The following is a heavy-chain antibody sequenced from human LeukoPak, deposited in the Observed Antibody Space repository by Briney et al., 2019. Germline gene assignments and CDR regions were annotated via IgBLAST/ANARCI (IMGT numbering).Heavy chain of an antibody. V-gene: IGHV3-30*18. Sequence: PGGSLILSCAASGFTFSSYGIHWARQAPGKGLEWVAVISHDGSNKYYADSVKGRFTISRDNSKNTLYLQMNSLSAEDTAVYYCAKGRPVTTPTAEFDCWGQGTLVSVSS. CDR3: AKGRPVTTPTAEFDC. J-gene: IGHJ4*02. CDR2: ISHDGSNK. D-gene: IGHD4-17*01. CDR1: GFTFSSYG.